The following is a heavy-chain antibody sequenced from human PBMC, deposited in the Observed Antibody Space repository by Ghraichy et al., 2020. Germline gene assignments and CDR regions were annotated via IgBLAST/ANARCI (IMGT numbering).Heavy chain of an antibody. Sequence: GGSLRLSCAASGLTFSNAYMTWVRQAPGKALEWVGRIKSKSDGGTPDYAAPVKGRFTISRDDSESALYLQMDSLKGDDTGIYYCSIIAMRTEVWVLDHWGRGTQVTVSS. CDR1: GLTFSNAY. CDR2: IKSKSDGGTP. J-gene: IGHJ4*02. D-gene: IGHD2/OR15-2a*01. V-gene: IGHV3-15*01. CDR3: SIIAMRTEVWVLDH.